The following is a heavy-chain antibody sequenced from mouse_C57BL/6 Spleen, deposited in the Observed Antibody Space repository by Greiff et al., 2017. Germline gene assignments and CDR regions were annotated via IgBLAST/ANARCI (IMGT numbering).Heavy chain of an antibody. J-gene: IGHJ4*01. CDR3: ARSGGSSLYYAMDY. Sequence: VQLQQSGPELVKPGASVKISCKASGYSFTDYNMNWVKQSHGKSLEWIGVINPNYGTTSYNQKFKGKATLTVDQSSSTAYMQLNSLTSEDSAVYYCARSGGSSLYYAMDYWGQGTSVTVSS. V-gene: IGHV1-39*01. CDR1: GYSFTDYN. D-gene: IGHD1-1*01. CDR2: INPNYGTT.